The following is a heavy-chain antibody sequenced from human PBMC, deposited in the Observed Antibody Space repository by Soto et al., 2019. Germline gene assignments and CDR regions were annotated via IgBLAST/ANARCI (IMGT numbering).Heavy chain of an antibody. V-gene: IGHV4-31*03. CDR3: ARAAEAAAGMGGQYNWFDP. Sequence: PSETLSLTCTASGGSISSGGYYWSWIRQHPGKGLEWIGYIYYSGSTYYNPSLKSRVTISVDTSKNQFSLKLSSVTAADTAVYYCARAAEAAAGMGGQYNWFDPWGQGTLVTVSS. D-gene: IGHD6-13*01. CDR2: IYYSGST. CDR1: GGSISSGGYY. J-gene: IGHJ5*02.